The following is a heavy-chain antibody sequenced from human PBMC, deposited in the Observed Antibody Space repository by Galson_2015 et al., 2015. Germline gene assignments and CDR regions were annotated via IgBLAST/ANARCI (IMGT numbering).Heavy chain of an antibody. V-gene: IGHV3-74*01. CDR1: GFTFSSYW. D-gene: IGHD3-10*01. CDR3: ARVRTPTKPLLWFGEPEAQTLDY. CDR2: INSDGSST. J-gene: IGHJ4*02. Sequence: SLRLSCAASGFTFSSYWMHWVRQAPGKGLVWVSRINSDGSSTSYADSVKGRFTISRDNAKNTLYLQMNSLRAEDTAVYYCARVRTPTKPLLWFGEPEAQTLDYWGQGTLVTVSS.